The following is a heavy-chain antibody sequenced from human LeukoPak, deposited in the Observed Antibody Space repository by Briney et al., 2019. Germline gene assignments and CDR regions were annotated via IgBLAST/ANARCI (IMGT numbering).Heavy chain of an antibody. CDR1: GYTFTSYY. V-gene: IGHV1-46*01. CDR3: ARDIGRVDYYDSSGPRAYYFDY. CDR2: INPSGGST. Sequence: ASVKVSCKSSGYTFTSYYMHWVRPAPGQGLEWMGIINPSGGSTSYAQKFQGRVTMTRDTSTSTVYMELSSLRSEDTAVYYCARDIGRVDYYDSSGPRAYYFDYWGQGTLVTVSS. J-gene: IGHJ4*02. D-gene: IGHD3-22*01.